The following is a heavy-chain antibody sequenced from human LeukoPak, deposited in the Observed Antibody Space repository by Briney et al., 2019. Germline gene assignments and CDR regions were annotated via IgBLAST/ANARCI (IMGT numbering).Heavy chain of an antibody. V-gene: IGHV6-1*01. Sequence: SQTLSLTCAISGDSVSSNSAAWNWIRQSPSRGLEWLGRTYYRSKWYNDYAVSVKSRITINPDTSKNQFSLQLNSVTPEDTAVYYCARVAMYYYDSSGYYPYYFDYWGQGTLVTVSS. CDR2: TYYRSKWYN. J-gene: IGHJ4*02. CDR1: GDSVSSNSAA. CDR3: ARVAMYYYDSSGYYPYYFDY. D-gene: IGHD3-22*01.